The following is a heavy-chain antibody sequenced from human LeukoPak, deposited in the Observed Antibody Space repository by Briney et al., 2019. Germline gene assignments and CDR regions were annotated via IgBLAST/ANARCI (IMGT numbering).Heavy chain of an antibody. CDR3: ARVHDNSGYYYGVDY. V-gene: IGHV3-21*01. J-gene: IGHJ4*02. CDR1: GFTFSSYS. CDR2: ISSSSSYI. Sequence: GGSLRLSCAASGFTFSSYSMNWVRQAPGKGLECVSSISSSSSYIYYADSVKGRFTISRDNAKNSLYLQMNSLRAEDTAVYYCARVHDNSGYYYGVDYWGQGTLVTVSS. D-gene: IGHD3-22*01.